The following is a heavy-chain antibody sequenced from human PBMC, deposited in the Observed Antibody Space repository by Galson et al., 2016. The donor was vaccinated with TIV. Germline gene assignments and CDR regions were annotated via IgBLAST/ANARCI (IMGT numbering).Heavy chain of an antibody. CDR1: GYSINSGYY. CDR3: VREGSTVTMHHYFGMDV. D-gene: IGHD4-17*01. CDR2: IYESGTT. V-gene: IGHV4-38-2*02. J-gene: IGHJ6*02. Sequence: LSLTCAVSGYSINSGYYWGWIRQPPGKGLQWIGSIYESGTTYYNPSLKSRLTMSVDSSKNQFSLKLSSVSAADTAVYYCVREGSTVTMHHYFGMDVWGQGTSVTVSS.